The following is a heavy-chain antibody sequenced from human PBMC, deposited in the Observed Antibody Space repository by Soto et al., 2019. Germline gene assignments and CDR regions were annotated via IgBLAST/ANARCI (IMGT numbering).Heavy chain of an antibody. V-gene: IGHV1-18*04. CDR1: GYTFTRYS. D-gene: IGHD6-19*01. Sequence: QVQLVQSGAEVRKPGAPVQVSCKASGYTFTRYSINWVRQAPGQGLEWVGWISNYNGDTKYAEKFQGRVTLTTDTFTTTSDMDLRSLTSDATAMYFCARGDSTGSPTGWFDPWGQGTLVTVLS. CDR2: ISNYNGDT. CDR3: ARGDSTGSPTGWFDP. J-gene: IGHJ5*02.